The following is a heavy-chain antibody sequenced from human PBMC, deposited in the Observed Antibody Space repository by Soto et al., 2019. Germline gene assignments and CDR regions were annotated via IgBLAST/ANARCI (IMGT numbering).Heavy chain of an antibody. J-gene: IGHJ1*01. V-gene: IGHV3-23*01. CDR3: AKVKYYDFWSGHKYFQH. Sequence: GGSLRLSCAASGFTFSSYAMSWVRQAPGKGLEWVSAISGSGGSTYYADSVKGRFTISRDNSKNTLYLQMNSLRAEDTAVYYCAKVKYYDFWSGHKYFQHWGQGTLVTVSS. CDR1: GFTFSSYA. D-gene: IGHD3-3*01. CDR2: ISGSGGST.